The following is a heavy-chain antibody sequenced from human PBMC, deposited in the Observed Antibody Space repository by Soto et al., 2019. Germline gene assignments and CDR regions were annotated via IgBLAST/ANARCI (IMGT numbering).Heavy chain of an antibody. V-gene: IGHV3-23*01. Sequence: QPGGSLRLSCAASGFTFSSYAMSWVRQAPGKGLEWVSAISGSGGSTYYADSVKGRFTISRDNSKNTLYLQMNSLRAEDTAVYYCARSRVVPAAMQAVEYMDVWGKGTTVTVSS. J-gene: IGHJ6*03. D-gene: IGHD2-2*01. CDR2: ISGSGGST. CDR1: GFTFSSYA. CDR3: ARSRVVPAAMQAVEYMDV.